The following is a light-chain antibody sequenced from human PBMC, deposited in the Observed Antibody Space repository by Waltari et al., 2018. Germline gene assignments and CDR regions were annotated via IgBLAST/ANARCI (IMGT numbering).Light chain of an antibody. CDR3: QVWDSFTDPYVV. J-gene: IGLJ2*01. CDR2: DDS. Sequence: SYVLTQPPSVSVAPGQTARITCGGNNIGSKSVHWYQRGPGQAPVVVVYDDSDRPSGVPERVSGTNAGRTATLTISAVEAGDEADYYCQVWDSFTDPYVVFGGGTKLTVL. CDR1: NIGSKS. V-gene: IGLV3-21*02.